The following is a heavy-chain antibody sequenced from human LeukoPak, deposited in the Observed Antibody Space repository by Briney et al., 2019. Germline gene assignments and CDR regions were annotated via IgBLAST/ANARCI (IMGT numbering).Heavy chain of an antibody. CDR2: IHSSGST. CDR1: GDSISGHY. CDR3: AGGPVTTFF. V-gene: IGHV4-4*07. D-gene: IGHD4-17*01. J-gene: IGHJ4*02. Sequence: PSETLSLTCSVSGDSISGHYWSWIWQPAGKGLEWVGRIHSSGSTDYNPSLKSRVTLSVDTSNNQFSLRVNSVNAADTAVYYCAGGPVTTFFWGQGALVTVSS.